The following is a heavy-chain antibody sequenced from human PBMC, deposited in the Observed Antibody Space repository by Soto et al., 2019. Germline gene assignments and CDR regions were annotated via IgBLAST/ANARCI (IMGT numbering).Heavy chain of an antibody. Sequence: SETMSLTCAVSGGYISSGGYSWSWIRKPPGKGLEWIGYIYHSGSTYYNPSLKSRVTISVDRSKNQFSLKLSSVTAADTAVYYCASEQTGTTDGFDYWGQGTLVTVSS. D-gene: IGHD1-1*01. CDR2: IYHSGST. CDR3: ASEQTGTTDGFDY. V-gene: IGHV4-30-2*01. J-gene: IGHJ4*02. CDR1: GGYISSGGYS.